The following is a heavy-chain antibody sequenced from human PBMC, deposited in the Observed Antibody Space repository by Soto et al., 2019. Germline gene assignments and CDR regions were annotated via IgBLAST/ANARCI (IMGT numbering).Heavy chain of an antibody. V-gene: IGHV4-31*03. CDR3: AREDRAPRTWFDP. Sequence: PSETLSLTCTVSGGSISSGGYYWSWIRQHPGKGLEWIGYIYYSGSTYYNPSLKSRVTISVDTSKNQFSLKLSSVTAADTAVYYCAREDRAPRTWFDPRAQRTPVTVSS. D-gene: IGHD2-15*01. J-gene: IGHJ5*02. CDR1: GGSISSGGYY. CDR2: IYYSGST.